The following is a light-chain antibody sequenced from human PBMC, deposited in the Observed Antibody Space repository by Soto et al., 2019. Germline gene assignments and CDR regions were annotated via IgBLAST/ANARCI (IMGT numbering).Light chain of an antibody. CDR1: QSVRSN. Sequence: EIVMTQSPATLSVSPGERVTLSCRASQSVRSNLAWYQQKPGLAPRLLIYDASSRATGIPDRFSGSGSGTDFTLTISRLEPEDFAVYYCQQYGSSGTFGQGTKVDIK. CDR3: QQYGSSGT. CDR2: DAS. V-gene: IGKV3D-20*01. J-gene: IGKJ1*01.